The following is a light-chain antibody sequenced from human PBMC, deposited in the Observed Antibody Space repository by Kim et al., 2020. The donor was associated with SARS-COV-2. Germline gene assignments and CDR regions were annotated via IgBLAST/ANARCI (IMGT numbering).Light chain of an antibody. J-gene: IGLJ1*01. CDR3: NSRDSSSNPYV. CDR1: SLRSYY. V-gene: IGLV3-19*01. CDR2: GKN. Sequence: SSELTQDPAVSVALGQTVRITCQGDSLRSYYASWYQQKPGQAPVLVIYGKNNRSSGIPDRFSGSSSGNTASLTITGAQAEDEADYYCNSRDSSSNPYVFGKGTKVTVL.